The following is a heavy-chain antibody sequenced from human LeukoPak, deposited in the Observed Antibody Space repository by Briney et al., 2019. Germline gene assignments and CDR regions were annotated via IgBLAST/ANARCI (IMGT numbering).Heavy chain of an antibody. V-gene: IGHV3-7*01. J-gene: IGHJ4*02. CDR2: IDPDGSEK. D-gene: IGHD3-10*01. CDR3: ARIYYFGDNNWRYFDN. Sequence: PGGSLRLSRAASGFTFNSYWMSWVRQAPGKGLEWVANIDPDGSEKQYGDSVKGRFTTSRDNAKNSLYLQVNSLRAEDTAIYYCARIYYFGDNNWRYFDNWGQGTLVTVSS. CDR1: GFTFNSYW.